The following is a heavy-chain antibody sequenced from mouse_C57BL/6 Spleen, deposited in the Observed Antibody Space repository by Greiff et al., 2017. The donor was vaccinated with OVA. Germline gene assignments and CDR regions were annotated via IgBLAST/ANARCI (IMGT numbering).Heavy chain of an antibody. CDR1: GYTFTSYW. D-gene: IGHD1-1*02. Sequence: QVQLQQPGAELVRPGSSVKLSCKASGYTFTSYWLHWVKQRPIQGLEWIGNIDPSDSETHYNQKFKDKATLTVDKSSSTAYMQLSSLTSEDSAVYYCARGDGRRYFDVWGTGTTVTVSS. V-gene: IGHV1-52*01. CDR2: IDPSDSET. J-gene: IGHJ1*03. CDR3: ARGDGRRYFDV.